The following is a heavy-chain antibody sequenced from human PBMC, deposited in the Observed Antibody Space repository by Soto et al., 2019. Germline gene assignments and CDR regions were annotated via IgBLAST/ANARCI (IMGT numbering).Heavy chain of an antibody. CDR1: GFTVSSNY. CDR3: ARCGDPDAFDI. D-gene: IGHD4-17*01. Sequence: SGGSLRLSCAASGFTVSSNYMSWVRQAPGKGLEWVSVIYSGGSTYYADSVKGRFTISRDNSKNTLYLQMNSLRAEDTAVYYCARCGDPDAFDIWGQGTMVTVSS. V-gene: IGHV3-66*01. CDR2: IYSGGST. J-gene: IGHJ3*02.